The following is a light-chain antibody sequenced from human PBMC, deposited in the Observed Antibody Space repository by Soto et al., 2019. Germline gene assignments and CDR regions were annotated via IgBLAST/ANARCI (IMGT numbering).Light chain of an antibody. J-gene: IGLJ1*01. Sequence: QSALTQPASVSGSPGQSVTIACTGTSSVVGAYNYVSWYQQHPAKVPKLMTYDVSNRPSGVSDRFSGSKSGNTASLTISGLQAEDEADYYWYSYTSSRTYVFGTGTKVTVL. V-gene: IGLV2-14*01. CDR2: DVS. CDR3: YSYTSSRTYV. CDR1: SSVVGAYNY.